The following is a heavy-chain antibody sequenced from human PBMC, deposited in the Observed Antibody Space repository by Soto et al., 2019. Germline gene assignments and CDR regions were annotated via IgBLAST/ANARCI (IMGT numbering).Heavy chain of an antibody. Sequence: SQTLSLTYTVSGGSISSSSYYWGWIRQPPGKGLGWIGSIYYSGSTYYDPSLKSRVPISVDTSKNQFSLRLSSVTAADTAVYYCEGNQILTGYFDDWGQGTRVSVSS. CDR1: GGSISSSSYY. CDR3: EGNQILTGYFDD. J-gene: IGHJ4*02. V-gene: IGHV4-39*01. D-gene: IGHD3-9*01. CDR2: IYYSGST.